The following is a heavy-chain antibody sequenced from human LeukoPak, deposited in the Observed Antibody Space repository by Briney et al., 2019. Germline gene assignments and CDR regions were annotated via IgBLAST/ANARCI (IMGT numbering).Heavy chain of an antibody. CDR3: ARIPIHGSGSFDY. D-gene: IGHD3-10*01. CDR2: IKQDGSEK. CDR1: GFTFSSYW. Sequence: GGTLRLSCAASGFTFSSYWMSWVRQAPGKGLEWVANIKQDGSEKYYVDSVKGRFTISRDNAKTSLYLQMNSLRAEHTAVYSCARIPIHGSGSFDYWGQGTLVTVSS. V-gene: IGHV3-7*03. J-gene: IGHJ4*02.